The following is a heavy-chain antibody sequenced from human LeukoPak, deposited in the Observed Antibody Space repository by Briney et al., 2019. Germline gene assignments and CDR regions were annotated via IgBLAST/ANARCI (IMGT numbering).Heavy chain of an antibody. Sequence: SETLSLTRTVSGDSMSPSSYYWGWIRQPPGKGLDWIGSIYFSGSTYYNPSLKSQVTISMDTSKNQFSLKLSSVTAADTAFYYCAASSYDSSGPHGSWGQGILVTVSS. J-gene: IGHJ1*01. CDR3: AASSYDSSGPHGS. CDR1: GDSMSPSSYY. D-gene: IGHD3-22*01. CDR2: IYFSGST. V-gene: IGHV4-39*01.